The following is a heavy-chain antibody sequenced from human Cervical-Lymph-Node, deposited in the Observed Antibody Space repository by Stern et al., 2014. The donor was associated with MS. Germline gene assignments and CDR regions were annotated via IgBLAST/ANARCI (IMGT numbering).Heavy chain of an antibody. CDR1: GGSISSSGYY. CDR2: IHDSGST. D-gene: IGHD1-26*01. CDR3: ATTRWDLFTWNWFDP. V-gene: IGHV4-61*02. Sequence: QVQLVQSGPGLVKPSQTLSLTCTVSGGSISSSGYYWSWIRQPADKGLEWIGRIHDSGSTYYNSSLKSRVTISMDTAQNQFSLKRPAVTAADTAVYYCATTRWDLFTWNWFDPWGQGTLVTVSS. J-gene: IGHJ5*02.